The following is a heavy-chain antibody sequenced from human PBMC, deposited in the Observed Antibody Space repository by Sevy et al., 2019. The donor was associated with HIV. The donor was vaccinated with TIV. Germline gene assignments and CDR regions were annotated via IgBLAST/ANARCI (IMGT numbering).Heavy chain of an antibody. CDR1: GDSISGYY. J-gene: IGHJ6*02. Sequence: SETLSLTCSVSGDSISGYYWSWIRQPPGKGLEWIGYIYYSGRTDYNPSLKSRVTISADTSKNRFSLKLNSVTAAETAVYYCARPYSNFYYAMDVWGQGTTVTVSS. V-gene: IGHV4-59*01. CDR2: IYYSGRT. CDR3: ARPYSNFYYAMDV. D-gene: IGHD3-3*02.